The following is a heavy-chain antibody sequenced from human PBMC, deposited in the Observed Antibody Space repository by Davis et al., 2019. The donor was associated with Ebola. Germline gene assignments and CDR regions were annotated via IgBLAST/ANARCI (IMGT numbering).Heavy chain of an antibody. J-gene: IGHJ4*02. Sequence: GESLKISCAASGFTFSSYAMSWVRQAPGKGLEWVAYIRYVGNDKYYADSVEGRFTISRDNSRNTLYLQMNSLRVEDTAMYYCARYVGSSAIGYFDYWGQGTLVTVSS. CDR3: ARYVGSSAIGYFDY. V-gene: IGHV3-30*02. CDR1: GFTFSSYA. CDR2: IRYVGNDK. D-gene: IGHD2-21*01.